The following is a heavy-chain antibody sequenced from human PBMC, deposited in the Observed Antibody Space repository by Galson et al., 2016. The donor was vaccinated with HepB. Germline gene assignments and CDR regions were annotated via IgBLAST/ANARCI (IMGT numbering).Heavy chain of an antibody. V-gene: IGHV3-23*01. CDR2: ICGRCGDM. D-gene: IGHD6-19*01. J-gene: IGHJ4*02. CDR1: GFIFSAYW. Sequence: SLRLSCAASGFIFSAYWMAWIRQAPGKGLEWVSTICGRCGDMDYADSVKGRFTISRDDSKNTLYLHMNSLRVEDTAIYYRAIDPSQWHDLLFGNWAQGTLVTVSA. CDR3: AIDPSQWHDLLFGN.